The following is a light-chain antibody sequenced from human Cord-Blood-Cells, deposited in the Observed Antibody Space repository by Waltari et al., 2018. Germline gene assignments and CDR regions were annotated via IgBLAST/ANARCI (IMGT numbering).Light chain of an antibody. Sequence: DIQMTQSPSTLSASVGDRVTIPCRASQSISSWLAWYQQKPGKAPKLRIYDASSLESGVPSRFSGSGSGTEFTLTISSLQPDDFATYYCQQYNSYSRTFGQGTKVEIK. V-gene: IGKV1-5*01. CDR2: DAS. CDR3: QQYNSYSRT. CDR1: QSISSW. J-gene: IGKJ1*01.